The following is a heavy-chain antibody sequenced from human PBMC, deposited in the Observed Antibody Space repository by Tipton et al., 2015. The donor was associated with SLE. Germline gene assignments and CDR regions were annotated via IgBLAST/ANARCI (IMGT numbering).Heavy chain of an antibody. J-gene: IGHJ4*02. CDR3: ASTNRGY. V-gene: IGHV3-7*01. CDR1: GFTFSSYW. CDR2: IKKDGSEK. Sequence: SLRLSCAASGFTFSSYWMTWVRQAPGKGLEWVAKIKKDGSEKSYVDSVKGRFTISRDNAKNSLYLQMNSLGAEDTAVDYCASTNRGYWGQGTLVTGSS.